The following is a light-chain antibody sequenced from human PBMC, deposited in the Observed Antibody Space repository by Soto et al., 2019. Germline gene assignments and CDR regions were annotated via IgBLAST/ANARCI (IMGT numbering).Light chain of an antibody. V-gene: IGKV1-17*01. CDR2: DAS. CDR3: QQYNSYPWT. CDR1: QVIRND. Sequence: IQMTQSPSSLSASVGYKVTIASRASQVIRNDLVWYQQQPGKAPKLLIYDASSLESGVPSRFSGSGSGTEFTLTITSLQPDDFATYYCQQYNSYPWTFGQGTKVDIK. J-gene: IGKJ1*01.